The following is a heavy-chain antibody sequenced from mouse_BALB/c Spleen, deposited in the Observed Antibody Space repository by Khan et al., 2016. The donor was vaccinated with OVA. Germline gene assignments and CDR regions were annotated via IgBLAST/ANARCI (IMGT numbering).Heavy chain of an antibody. J-gene: IGHJ3*01. Sequence: VQLQQPGPEVVKPGASVKMSCKASGYTFTSYVMHWVKQKPGQGLEWIGYIYPFNDATKFNEKFNGKATLTSDKSSSTAYMELSSLTSEDSAVYYCAPVGCYYVSCVYWGQGTLVTVSA. V-gene: IGHV1S136*01. CDR3: APVGCYYVSCVY. D-gene: IGHD1-1*01. CDR1: GYTFTSYV. CDR2: IYPFNDAT.